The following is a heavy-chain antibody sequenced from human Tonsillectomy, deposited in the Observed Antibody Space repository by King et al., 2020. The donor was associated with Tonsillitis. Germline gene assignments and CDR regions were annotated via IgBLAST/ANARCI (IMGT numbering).Heavy chain of an antibody. V-gene: IGHV4-34*01. CDR2: INDSGGT. Sequence: HVQLQQWGAGLLKPSETLSLTCGVYGGSFSGYYWNWIRQSPGKGLEWIGEINDSGGTNYNPSLKSRVTISLDTSKKQLSLKMTSMTAADTAVYFCAIIVDMTSTLDDFEIWGQGTMVTVSS. CDR1: GGSFSGYY. D-gene: IGHD5-24*01. CDR3: AIIVDMTSTLDDFEI. J-gene: IGHJ3*02.